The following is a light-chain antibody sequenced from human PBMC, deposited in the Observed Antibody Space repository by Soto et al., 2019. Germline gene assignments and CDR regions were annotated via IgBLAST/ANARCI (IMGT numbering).Light chain of an antibody. CDR3: QHYNNWPPWT. V-gene: IGKV3-15*01. CDR1: QSVSSSY. J-gene: IGKJ1*01. Sequence: TQSPGTLSLSPGERATLSCRAGQSVSSSYLAWYQQKPGQAPRLLIYGASTRAPGFPARFSGSGSGTEFTLTISSLQSEDFAVYYCQHYNNWPPWTFGQGTKVDIK. CDR2: GAS.